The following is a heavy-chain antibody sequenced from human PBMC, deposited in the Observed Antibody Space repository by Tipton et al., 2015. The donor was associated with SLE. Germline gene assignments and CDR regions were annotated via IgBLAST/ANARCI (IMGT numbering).Heavy chain of an antibody. D-gene: IGHD6-19*01. CDR1: GGSFSSHY. V-gene: IGHV4-59*11. Sequence: TLSLTCTVSGGSFSSHYWSWIRQPPGRGLEWIGYIYYSGSTNYNPSLKSRVTISVDTSKNQFSLKLTSLTAADTALYYCARNKAVAGTVIEYWGPGTLVTVSS. J-gene: IGHJ4*02. CDR3: ARNKAVAGTVIEY. CDR2: IYYSGST.